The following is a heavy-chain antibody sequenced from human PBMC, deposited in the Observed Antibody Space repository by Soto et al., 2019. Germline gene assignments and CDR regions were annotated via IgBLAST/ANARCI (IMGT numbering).Heavy chain of an antibody. CDR3: ARDRAQYGMDV. D-gene: IGHD3-10*01. Sequence: QVQLQQSGPGLLKPSQTLSLTCAISGDSVSSNSAAWNWIRLSPSRGLEWLGRTYRRSKWHNDSVEYVKSRITINPDTSKNEFSLHLNFVTPDDTAVYYCARDRAQYGMDVWGQGTTVTVSS. CDR2: TYRRSKWHN. V-gene: IGHV6-1*01. J-gene: IGHJ6*02. CDR1: GDSVSSNSAA.